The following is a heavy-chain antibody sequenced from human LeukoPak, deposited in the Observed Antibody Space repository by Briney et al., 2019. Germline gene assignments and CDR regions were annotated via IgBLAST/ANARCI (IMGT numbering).Heavy chain of an antibody. D-gene: IGHD3-10*01. V-gene: IGHV3-9*01. CDR2: ISWNSGSI. CDR1: GFTFDDYA. J-gene: IGHJ4*02. CDR3: ASERLVVRGITGYFDY. Sequence: GRSLRLSCAASGFTFDDYAMHWVRQAPGKGLEWVSGISWNSGSIGYADSVKGRFTISRDNAKNSLYLQMNSLRAEDTAVYYCASERLVVRGITGYFDYWGQGTLVTVSS.